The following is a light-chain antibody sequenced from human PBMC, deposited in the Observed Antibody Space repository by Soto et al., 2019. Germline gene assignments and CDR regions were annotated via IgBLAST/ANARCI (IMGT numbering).Light chain of an antibody. Sequence: QSALTQPPSASGSPGQSVTISCTGTSSDVGAYKYVSWYQQYPGKAPKLMIYEVTKRPSGVPDRLSGSKSGNTASLTVSGLQAEYEADYYCTSYVGNDIWVFGGGTKLTVL. V-gene: IGLV2-8*01. CDR3: TSYVGNDIWV. CDR2: EVT. CDR1: SSDVGAYKY. J-gene: IGLJ3*02.